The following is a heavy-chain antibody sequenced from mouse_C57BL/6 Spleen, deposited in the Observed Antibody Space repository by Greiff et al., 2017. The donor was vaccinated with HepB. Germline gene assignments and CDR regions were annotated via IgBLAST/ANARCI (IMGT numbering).Heavy chain of an antibody. CDR3: ARGTTVGYAMDY. CDR2: ISYDGSN. J-gene: IGHJ4*01. V-gene: IGHV3-6*01. CDR1: GYSITSGYY. D-gene: IGHD1-1*01. Sequence: EVQLVESGPGLVKPSQSLSLTCSVTGYSITSGYYWNWIRQFPGNKLEWMGYISYDGSNNYNPSLKNRISITRDTSKNQFFLKLNSVTTEDTATYYCARGTTVGYAMDYWGQGTSVTVSS.